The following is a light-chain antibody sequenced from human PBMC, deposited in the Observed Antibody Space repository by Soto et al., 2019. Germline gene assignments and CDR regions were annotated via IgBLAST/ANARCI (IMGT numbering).Light chain of an antibody. J-gene: IGKJ4*01. CDR3: QQYNNWPRLT. Sequence: EIVMTQSPATLSVSPGARATLSCRASQSVSGNLAWYQQKPGQAPRLLIYGADTTATGVPDRFSGSGSGTEFTLTISRLQSEDSAVYYCQQYNNWPRLTFGGGTKVDIK. V-gene: IGKV3-15*01. CDR1: QSVSGN. CDR2: GAD.